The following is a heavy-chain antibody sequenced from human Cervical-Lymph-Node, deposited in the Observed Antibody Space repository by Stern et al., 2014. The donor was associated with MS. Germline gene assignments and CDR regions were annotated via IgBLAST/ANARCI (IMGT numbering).Heavy chain of an antibody. CDR2: VSPYNGKT. CDR1: GFTFANYG. V-gene: IGHV1-18*04. Sequence: QVQLVQSGTEVKEPGASVKVSCKTSGFTFANYGIVWVRQAPGQGLEWMGWVSPYNGKTNYEQTFQGRVTMSSETSTTTAYMELRSLRSDDTAIYLCARYDSGSADFWGQGTLVTVSS. J-gene: IGHJ4*02. D-gene: IGHD6-19*01. CDR3: ARYDSGSADF.